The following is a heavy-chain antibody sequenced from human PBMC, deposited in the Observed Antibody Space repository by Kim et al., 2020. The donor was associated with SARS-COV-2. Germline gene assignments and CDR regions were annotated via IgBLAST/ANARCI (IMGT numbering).Heavy chain of an antibody. V-gene: IGHV3-74*01. J-gene: IGHJ1*01. D-gene: IGHD3-22*01. CDR3: ARAGDYDIGGYDRFFHH. Sequence: VKGRFTISRDNAKNTLYLQMNSLRPEDTAVYYCARAGDYDIGGYDRFFHHWGQGALVTVSS.